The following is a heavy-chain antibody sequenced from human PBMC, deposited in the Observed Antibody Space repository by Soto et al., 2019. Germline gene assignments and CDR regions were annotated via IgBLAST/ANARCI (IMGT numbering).Heavy chain of an antibody. J-gene: IGHJ6*02. D-gene: IGHD6-13*01. Sequence: QVQLVESGGGLVKPGGSLRLSCAASGFTFSDYYMSWIRQAPGKGLEWVSYISSSSSYTNYADSVKGRFTITRDNAKNSLYLQMNSLRAEDTAVYYCARVGIAAAGTFGMDVWGQGTTVTVSS. CDR1: GFTFSDYY. V-gene: IGHV3-11*05. CDR2: ISSSSSYT. CDR3: ARVGIAAAGTFGMDV.